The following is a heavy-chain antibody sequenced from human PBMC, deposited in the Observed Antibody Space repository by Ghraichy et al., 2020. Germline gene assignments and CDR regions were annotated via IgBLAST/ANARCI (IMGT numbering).Heavy chain of an antibody. Sequence: SETLSLTCTVSGGSISSYYWTWIRQPPGKRLEWIGYIYYSGNTHYNPSLRSRVTISVDTSKNQFSLKLTSVTAADTAVYFCAREMLHSDYLDYRYYYMDVWGKGTTVTVSS. D-gene: IGHD5-12*01. CDR3: AREMLHSDYLDYRYYYMDV. CDR1: GGSISSYY. V-gene: IGHV4-59*01. CDR2: IYYSGNT. J-gene: IGHJ6*03.